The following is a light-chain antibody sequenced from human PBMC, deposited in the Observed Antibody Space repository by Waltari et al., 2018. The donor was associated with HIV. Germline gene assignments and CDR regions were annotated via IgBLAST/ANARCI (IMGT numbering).Light chain of an antibody. Sequence: EIVLTQSPATLSLSPGERATLSCRASQSVDTYLAWYQQKSGQSPRLLIYDASIRATGIPARFSGSGSGTDFTLTLSSLEPEDFAVYYCQQRSTWPPAPTFGGGTKVEIK. V-gene: IGKV3-11*01. CDR2: DAS. CDR3: QQRSTWPPAPT. CDR1: QSVDTY. J-gene: IGKJ4*01.